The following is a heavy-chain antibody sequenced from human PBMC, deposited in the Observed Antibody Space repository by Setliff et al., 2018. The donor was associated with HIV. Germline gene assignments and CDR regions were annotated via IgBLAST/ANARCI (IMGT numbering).Heavy chain of an antibody. J-gene: IGHJ3*02. CDR2: IYYSGNT. D-gene: IGHD2-2*01. V-gene: IGHV4-31*02. CDR1: GGSISSGGYY. CDR3: ARAFCSSASCYGGGDAFDI. Sequence: NPSETLSLTCSVSGGSISSGGYYWSWIRQHPGRGLEWIGYIYYSGNTYYNPSLKSRLTISVDTSKHHFSLKLSSVTAADTAVYYCARAFCSSASCYGGGDAFDIWGQGTMVTVSS.